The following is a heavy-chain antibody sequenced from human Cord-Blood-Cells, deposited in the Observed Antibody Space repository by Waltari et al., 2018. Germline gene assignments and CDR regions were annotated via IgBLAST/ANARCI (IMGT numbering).Heavy chain of an antibody. D-gene: IGHD3-3*01. V-gene: IGHV4-34*01. Sequence: ETLSLTCAVYGGSFSGYYWSWIRQPPGKGLEWIGEINHSGSTNYNPSLKSRVTISVDTSKNQFSLKLSSVTAADTAVYYCARAASYYDFWSGYLMGNWFDPWGQGTLVTVSS. CDR2: INHSGST. J-gene: IGHJ5*02. CDR1: GGSFSGYY. CDR3: ARAASYYDFWSGYLMGNWFDP.